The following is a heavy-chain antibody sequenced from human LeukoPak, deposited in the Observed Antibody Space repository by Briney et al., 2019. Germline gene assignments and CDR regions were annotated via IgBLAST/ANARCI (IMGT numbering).Heavy chain of an antibody. Sequence: SETLSLTCTVSGGSISSYYWSWIRQPAGKGLEWIGRIYTSGSTNYNPSLKSRVTMSVDTSKNQFSLKLSSVTAADTAVYYCARSADYDILTGFYYFDYWGQGTLVTASS. J-gene: IGHJ4*02. D-gene: IGHD3-9*01. V-gene: IGHV4-4*07. CDR2: IYTSGST. CDR1: GGSISSYY. CDR3: ARSADYDILTGFYYFDY.